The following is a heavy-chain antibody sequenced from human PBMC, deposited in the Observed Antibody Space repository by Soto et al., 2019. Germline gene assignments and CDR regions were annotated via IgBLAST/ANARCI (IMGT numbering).Heavy chain of an antibody. CDR1: GFTFSSYA. CDR3: ARDPGAAGSLDY. CDR2: ISYDGSNK. Sequence: SGGSLILSCAASGFTFSSYAMHWVRQAPGKGLEWVAVISYDGSNKYYADSVKGRFTISRDNSKNTLYLQMNSLRAEDTAVYYCARDPGAAGSLDYWGQGTLVTVSS. J-gene: IGHJ4*02. V-gene: IGHV3-30-3*01. D-gene: IGHD6-13*01.